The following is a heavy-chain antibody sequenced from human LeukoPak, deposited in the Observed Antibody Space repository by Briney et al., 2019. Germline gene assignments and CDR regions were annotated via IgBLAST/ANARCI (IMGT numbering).Heavy chain of an antibody. Sequence: ASVKVSCKASGGTFSSYAISWVRQAPGQGLEWMGGVIPILGTANYAQKFQGRVTITADESTSTAYMELSSLRSEDTAVYYCAREGGYSSGWYATDAFDIWGQGTMVTVSS. CDR2: VIPILGTA. V-gene: IGHV1-69*13. J-gene: IGHJ3*02. D-gene: IGHD6-19*01. CDR1: GGTFSSYA. CDR3: AREGGYSSGWYATDAFDI.